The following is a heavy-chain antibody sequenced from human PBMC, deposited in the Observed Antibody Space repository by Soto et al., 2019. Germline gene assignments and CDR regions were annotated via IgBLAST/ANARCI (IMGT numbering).Heavy chain of an antibody. CDR3: ASR. CDR1: GLTFASYA. V-gene: IGHV3-23*01. CDR2: IGGSGVEA. J-gene: IGHJ4*02. Sequence: GGSLRLSGVVSGLTFASYAMYWVRQTPRRGLEWVADIGGSGVEATYADSVKGRFTISRDNSQNTLFLQMDNLTVEDTATYYCASRGGQGMGVTVSS.